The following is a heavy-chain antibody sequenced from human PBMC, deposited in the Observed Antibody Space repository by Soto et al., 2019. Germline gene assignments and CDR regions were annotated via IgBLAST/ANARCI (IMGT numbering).Heavy chain of an antibody. CDR1: GDSISSGYD. CDR2: IYHSGTT. J-gene: IGHJ4*01. CDR3: ARTDNVGYYSYF. V-gene: IGHV4-38-2*01. D-gene: IGHD3-3*01. Sequence: PSETRSLTCAVSGDSISSGYDWAWIRRPPGKGVEGVGRIYHSGTTYYNPSRKSRVTISVDTSSNQFSLKLSSVTAADSAVSYCARTDNVGYYSYF.